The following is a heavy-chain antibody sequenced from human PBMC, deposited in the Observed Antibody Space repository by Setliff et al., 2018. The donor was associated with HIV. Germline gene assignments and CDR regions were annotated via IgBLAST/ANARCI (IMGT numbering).Heavy chain of an antibody. J-gene: IGHJ4*02. D-gene: IGHD1-1*01. CDR1: GLSLSTSGVG. Sequence: SGPTLVNPPQTLTLTCTFSGLSLSTSGVGVGWIRQSPGKALEWLAFIYWNNNKHYSTSLKSRLTVTKDTSKNRVVFTMTNMVPVDTATYYCAYSGRQLRGPYFDFWGQGTPVTVSS. CDR2: IYWNNNK. CDR3: AYSGRQLRGPYFDF. V-gene: IGHV2-5*01.